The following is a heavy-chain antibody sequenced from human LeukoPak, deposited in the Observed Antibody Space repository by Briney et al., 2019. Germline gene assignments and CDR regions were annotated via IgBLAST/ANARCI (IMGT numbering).Heavy chain of an antibody. Sequence: SVKVSCKASGGTFSSYAISWVRQAPGQGLEWMGGIIPIFGTANYAQKFQGRVTITADESTSTAYMELSSLRSEDTAVYYCARDRTYCSSTSCYTYYYYGMDVWGKGTTVTVSS. J-gene: IGHJ6*04. D-gene: IGHD2-2*02. CDR1: GGTFSSYA. CDR3: ARDRTYCSSTSCYTYYYYGMDV. V-gene: IGHV1-69*13. CDR2: IIPIFGTA.